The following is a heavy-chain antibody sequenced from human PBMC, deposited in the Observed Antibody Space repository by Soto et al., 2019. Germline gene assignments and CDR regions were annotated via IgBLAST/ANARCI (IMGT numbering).Heavy chain of an antibody. CDR2: LSSESTFI. CDR3: ARVRSGTYNAFDL. CDR1: GFTFSTFY. J-gene: IGHJ3*01. V-gene: IGHV3-11*06. D-gene: IGHD1-26*01. Sequence: PGGSLRLSCAASGFTFSTFYMNWVRQAPGKGLEWVSFLSSESTFISYADSVKGRFTISRDNSKKSLFPQMDSLRVEDTAVYYCARVRSGTYNAFDLWGQGTVVTVSS.